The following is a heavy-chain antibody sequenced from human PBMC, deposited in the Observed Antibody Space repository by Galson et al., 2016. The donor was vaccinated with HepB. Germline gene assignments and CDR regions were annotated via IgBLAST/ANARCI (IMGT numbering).Heavy chain of an antibody. Sequence: SETLSLTCAVYGGSFSAYSWSWIRQPPGKGLEWIGEINHSGSTNYNPSLKSRVTMSVDTSNNQFSLKLSSVTAADTAVYYCAREDSVTIFGVFIRKVYYFDYSGQGSLGTVSS. CDR1: GGSFSAYS. CDR3: AREDSVTIFGVFIRKVYYFDY. D-gene: IGHD3-3*01. CDR2: INHSGST. V-gene: IGHV4-34*01. J-gene: IGHJ4*02.